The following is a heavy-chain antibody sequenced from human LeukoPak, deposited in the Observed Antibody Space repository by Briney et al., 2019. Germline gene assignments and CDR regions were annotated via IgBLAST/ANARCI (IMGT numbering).Heavy chain of an antibody. Sequence: GGSLRLSCAASGFTFSSYSMNWVRQAPGKGLEWVSSISSSSSYIYYADSVKGRFTISRDNAKNSLYLQMNSLRAEDTAVYYCAKATPSIAARATWGQGTLVSVSS. D-gene: IGHD6-6*01. CDR1: GFTFSSYS. CDR3: AKATPSIAARAT. CDR2: ISSSSSYI. J-gene: IGHJ4*02. V-gene: IGHV3-21*04.